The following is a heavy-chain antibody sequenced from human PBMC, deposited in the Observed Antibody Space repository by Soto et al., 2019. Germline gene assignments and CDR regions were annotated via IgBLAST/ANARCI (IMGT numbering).Heavy chain of an antibody. J-gene: IGHJ4*02. CDR3: SEDGRYFFAY. V-gene: IGHV3-30*18. CDR2: ISYDGSNK. CDR1: GFTFSSYG. Sequence: HPGGSLRLSCAASGFTFSSYGMHWVRQAPGKGLEWVAVISYDGSNKYYADSVKGRFTISRDNSKNTLYLQMNSLRAEDTAVYYCSEDGRYFFAYRGQGTLVSVSS.